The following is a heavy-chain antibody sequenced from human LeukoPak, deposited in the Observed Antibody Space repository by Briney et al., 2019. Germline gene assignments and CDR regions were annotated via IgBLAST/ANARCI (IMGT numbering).Heavy chain of an antibody. V-gene: IGHV3-21*01. CDR2: ISYNSVHI. CDR1: GFTFSSYS. CDR3: ARGTNVVPAAAINVY. Sequence: PGGSLRLSCAASGFTFSSYSMNWVRQARGRGLEGVSSISYNSVHIYYADSVKGRFAISRDNAKKSLYLQMNSLRAEDTAVYYCARGTNVVPAAAINVYWGQGTLVTVSS. J-gene: IGHJ4*02. D-gene: IGHD2-2*01.